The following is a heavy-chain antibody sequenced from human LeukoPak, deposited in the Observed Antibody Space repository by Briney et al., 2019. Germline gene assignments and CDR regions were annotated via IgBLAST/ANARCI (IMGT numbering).Heavy chain of an antibody. Sequence: ASVKVSCKASGYTFTSYGTSWVRQAPGQGLEWMGWISAYNGNTNYAQKLQGRVTMTTDTSTSTAYMELRSLRSDDTAVYYCAREGRYCSSTSCYWDYWGQGTVVTVSS. CDR3: AREGRYCSSTSCYWDY. CDR1: GYTFTSYG. D-gene: IGHD2-2*01. J-gene: IGHJ4*02. V-gene: IGHV1-18*01. CDR2: ISAYNGNT.